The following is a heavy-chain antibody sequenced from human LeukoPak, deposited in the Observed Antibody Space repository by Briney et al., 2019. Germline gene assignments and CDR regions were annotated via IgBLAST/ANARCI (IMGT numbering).Heavy chain of an antibody. Sequence: SETLSLTCTVSGGSISSYYWSWIRQPPGKGLEWIGSIHYSGSPYYINYRGSTFYNPSLKSRVTISVDTSKNEFSLKLSSVIAADPAIYYCARNDSGGFDAFDTWGQGTMVTVSS. CDR1: GGSISSYY. V-gene: IGHV4-39*01. D-gene: IGHD3-22*01. CDR3: ARNDSGGFDAFDT. CDR2: IHYSGSPYYINYRGST. J-gene: IGHJ3*02.